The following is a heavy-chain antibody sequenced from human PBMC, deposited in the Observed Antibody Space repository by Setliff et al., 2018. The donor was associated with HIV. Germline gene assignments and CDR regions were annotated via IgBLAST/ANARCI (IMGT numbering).Heavy chain of an antibody. D-gene: IGHD1-26*01. CDR2: IRTKTDGGTA. Sequence: SLRLSCVVSGFTFTNAWMNWVRQAPGKGLEWLGRIRTKTDGGTADYAAPVKGRLTITRDDSQNTLYLQMNSMKTEDKAVYYCTTDLGGSYQGRNYWGQGTLVTVSS. V-gene: IGHV3-15*07. CDR3: TTDLGGSYQGRNY. CDR1: GFTFTNAW. J-gene: IGHJ4*02.